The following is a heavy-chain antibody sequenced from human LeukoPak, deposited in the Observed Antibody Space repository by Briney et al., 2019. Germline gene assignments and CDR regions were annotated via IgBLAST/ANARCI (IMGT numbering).Heavy chain of an antibody. J-gene: IGHJ4*02. Sequence: SETLSLTCTVSGVSISSSHWWNWVRQAPGQGLDWVGEISHAGRSKYNPSLKNRVTISKDNSKNQFSLTLKSVTAADTATYYCTRSWGWWSLDYWGLGALVIVSS. CDR2: ISHAGRS. CDR3: TRSWGWWSLDY. CDR1: GVSISSSHW. D-gene: IGHD2-8*02. V-gene: IGHV4-4*02.